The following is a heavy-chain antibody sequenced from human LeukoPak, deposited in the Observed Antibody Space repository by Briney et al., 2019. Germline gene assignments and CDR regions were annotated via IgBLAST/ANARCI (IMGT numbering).Heavy chain of an antibody. D-gene: IGHD6-13*01. J-gene: IGHJ5*02. CDR2: INHSGST. CDR1: GGSFSGYY. Sequence: TSETLSLTCAVYGGSFSGYYWSWIRQPPGKGLEWIGEINHSGSTNYNPSLKSRATISVDTSKNQFSLKLSSVTAADTAVYYCAYSSSWYGGWFDPWGQGTLVTVSS. CDR3: AYSSSWYGGWFDP. V-gene: IGHV4-34*01.